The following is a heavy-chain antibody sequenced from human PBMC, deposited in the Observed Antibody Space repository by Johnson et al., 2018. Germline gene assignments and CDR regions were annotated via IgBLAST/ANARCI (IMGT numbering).Heavy chain of an antibody. Sequence: QVQLVQSGGGVVQPGRSLRLSCAASGFTFSSYGMHWVRQAPGKWLEGVAVISYEGSNKYYADSVKGRFTISRDNSKNPLYLQMNSLRAENPAVYDCARDIGETEEMAFDIWGKGTMVTVSS. J-gene: IGHJ3*02. D-gene: IGHD3-10*01. CDR2: ISYEGSNK. V-gene: IGHV3-30*03. CDR3: ARDIGETEEMAFDI. CDR1: GFTFSSYG.